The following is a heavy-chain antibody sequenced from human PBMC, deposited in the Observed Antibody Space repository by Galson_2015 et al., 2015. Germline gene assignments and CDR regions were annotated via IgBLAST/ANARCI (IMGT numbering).Heavy chain of an antibody. V-gene: IGHV4-59*01. CDR2: IYYSGST. D-gene: IGHD2-8*01. CDR3: ARGRTKPFN. Sequence: GKGLEWIGYIYYSGSTNYNPSLKSRVTISVDTSKNQFSLKLSSVTAADTAVYYCARGRTKPFNWGQGTLVTVSS. J-gene: IGHJ4*02.